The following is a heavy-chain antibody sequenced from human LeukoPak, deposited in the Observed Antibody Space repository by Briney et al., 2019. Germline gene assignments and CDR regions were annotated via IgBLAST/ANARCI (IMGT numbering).Heavy chain of an antibody. V-gene: IGHV3-7*01. D-gene: IGHD3-22*01. CDR1: GFTFSSYW. CDR3: ARDPNPESSAYYS. J-gene: IGHJ4*02. CDR2: IQQDGSEK. Sequence: GGSLRLSCAASGFTFSSYWMSWVRQAPGKGLEWVANIQQDGSEKYYVDSVKGRFTISRDNAKNSLYLQMNSLRAEDTAVYYCARDPNPESSAYYSWGQGTLVTVSS.